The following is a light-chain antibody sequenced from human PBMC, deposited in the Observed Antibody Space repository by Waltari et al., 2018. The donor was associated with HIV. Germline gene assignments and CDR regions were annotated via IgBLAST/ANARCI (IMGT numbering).Light chain of an antibody. CDR2: RNN. J-gene: IGLJ1*01. Sequence: QSVLTQPPSASGTPGQRVTISCSGSSSNIGSNYVYWYQQLPGTAPKLLIYRNNQRPSGVPDRFSGYKSGTSASLAISGLRSEDEADYYCAAWDASLRGVFGTGTKVTVL. CDR3: AAWDASLRGV. V-gene: IGLV1-47*01. CDR1: SSNIGSNY.